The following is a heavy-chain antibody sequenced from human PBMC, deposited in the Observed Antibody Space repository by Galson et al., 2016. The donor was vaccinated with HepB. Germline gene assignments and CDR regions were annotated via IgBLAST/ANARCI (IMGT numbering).Heavy chain of an antibody. CDR2: ISPKSGDT. D-gene: IGHD5-18*01. V-gene: IGHV1-2*02. CDR1: GYSFTSYY. J-gene: IGHJ4*02. CDR3: ARGHRYSYVES. Sequence: SVKVSCKASGYSFTSYYMHCIRQAPGQGLEWMGWISPKSGDTKYVQKFQGRVTMTTDTSISTAYMEVRRLRSDDTAVYYCARGHRYSYVESWGQGTLVTVSS.